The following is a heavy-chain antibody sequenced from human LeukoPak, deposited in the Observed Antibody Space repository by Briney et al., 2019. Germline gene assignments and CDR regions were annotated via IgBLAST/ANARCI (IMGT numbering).Heavy chain of an antibody. D-gene: IGHD2-2*01. CDR1: GYTFTSYD. J-gene: IGHJ5*02. CDR3: ARESGYCSSTSCRNWFDP. V-gene: IGHV1-8*01. Sequence: ASVKVSCKASGYTFTSYDINWVRQATGQGLEWMGWMNPNSGNTGYAQKFQGRATMTRNTSISTAYMELSSLRSEDTAVYYCARESGYCSSTSCRNWFDPWGQGTLVTASS. CDR2: MNPNSGNT.